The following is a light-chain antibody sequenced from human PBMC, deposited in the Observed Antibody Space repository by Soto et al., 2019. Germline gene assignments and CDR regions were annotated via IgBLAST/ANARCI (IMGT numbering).Light chain of an antibody. CDR1: QSVSSN. Sequence: EIVITQSPATLSVSPGERATLSCRASQSVSSNLAWYQQKPGQAPRLLIYGASTRATGIPARFSGSGSGTEFTLTISSLQXEDFAVYYCQQYNNWPSTISFGQGTRLETK. CDR3: QQYNNWPSTIS. V-gene: IGKV3-15*01. J-gene: IGKJ5*01. CDR2: GAS.